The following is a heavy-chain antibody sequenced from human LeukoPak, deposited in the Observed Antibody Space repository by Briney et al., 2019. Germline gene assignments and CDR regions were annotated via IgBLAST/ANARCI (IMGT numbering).Heavy chain of an antibody. CDR2: ISGSSSCI. CDR1: GFTFSSYS. D-gene: IGHD6-13*01. V-gene: IGHV3-21*01. Sequence: PGGSLRLSCAASGFTFSSYSINWVRRARGKGREWLSCISGSSSCIYYADSVKGPFTISRDNAKNSLYLHMNSLRAEDTAVYYCARSPYSSSWYYFDYWGQGTLVTVSS. CDR3: ARSPYSSSWYYFDY. J-gene: IGHJ4*02.